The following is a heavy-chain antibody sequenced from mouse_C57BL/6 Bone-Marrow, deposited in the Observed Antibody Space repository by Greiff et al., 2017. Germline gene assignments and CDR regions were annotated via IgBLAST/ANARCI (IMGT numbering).Heavy chain of an antibody. CDR2: IDPETGGT. D-gene: IGHD2-4*01. J-gene: IGHJ2*01. CDR3: TEDYDNY. V-gene: IGHV1-15*01. Sequence: QVQLKESGAELVRPGASVTLSCKASGYTFTDYEMHWVKQTPVHGLEWIGAIDPETGGTAYNQKFKGKAILTADKSSSTAYMELRSLTSEDSAVYYCTEDYDNYWGQGTTLTVSS. CDR1: GYTFTDYE.